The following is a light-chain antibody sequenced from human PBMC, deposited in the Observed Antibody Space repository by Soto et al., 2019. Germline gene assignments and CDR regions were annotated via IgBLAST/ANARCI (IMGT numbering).Light chain of an antibody. CDR3: SSYAGSNTVV. CDR1: SSDVGGYKF. V-gene: IGLV2-8*01. Sequence: QSALAQPPSASGSPGQSVTISCTGTSSDVGGYKFVSLYQHHPGKAPQLMIYEVSKRPSGVPDRFSGSKAGNTASLTVSGLQAGDEADYYCSSYAGSNTVVFGGGTKLTVL. J-gene: IGLJ2*01. CDR2: EVS.